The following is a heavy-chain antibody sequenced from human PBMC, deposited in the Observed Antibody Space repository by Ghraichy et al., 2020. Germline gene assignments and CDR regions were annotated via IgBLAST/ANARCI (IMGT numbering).Heavy chain of an antibody. Sequence: SETLSLTCAVSGGSFSGYYWNWIRQPPGKGLEWIGEINHSGSTNYNPSLKSRVTISVDTSKNQFSLRLSSVTAADTAVYYCAREWDYWAQGTLVTVSS. CDR2: INHSGST. J-gene: IGHJ4*02. CDR3: AREWDY. V-gene: IGHV4-34*01. D-gene: IGHD1-26*01. CDR1: GGSFSGYY.